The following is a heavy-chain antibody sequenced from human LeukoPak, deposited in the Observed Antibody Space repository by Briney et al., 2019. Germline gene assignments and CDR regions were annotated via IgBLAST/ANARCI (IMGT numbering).Heavy chain of an antibody. D-gene: IGHD6-13*01. Sequence: GGSLRLSCAASGFTFSDYYMSWIRQAPGKGLEWVSYISSSGSTLYYADSVKGRFTISRDNAKNSLYLQMNSLRAEDTAVYYCARVRYSSSWINYWGQGTLVTVSS. CDR3: ARVRYSSSWINY. V-gene: IGHV3-11*01. CDR1: GFTFSDYY. CDR2: ISSSGSTL. J-gene: IGHJ4*02.